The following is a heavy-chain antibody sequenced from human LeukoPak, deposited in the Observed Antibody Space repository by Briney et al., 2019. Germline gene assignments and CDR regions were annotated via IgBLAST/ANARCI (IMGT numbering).Heavy chain of an antibody. J-gene: IGHJ4*02. D-gene: IGHD3-22*01. Sequence: ASVKVSCKASGYTLTSYGISWVRQAPGQGLEWMGWISAYNGNTNYAQKLQGRVTMTTDTSTSTAYMELRSLRSDDTAVYYCARDLAGYYDSSGYYVYWGQGTLVTVSS. V-gene: IGHV1-18*01. CDR1: GYTLTSYG. CDR3: ARDLAGYYDSSGYYVY. CDR2: ISAYNGNT.